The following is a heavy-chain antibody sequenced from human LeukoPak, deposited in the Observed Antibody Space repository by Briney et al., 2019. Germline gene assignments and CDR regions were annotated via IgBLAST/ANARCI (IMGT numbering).Heavy chain of an antibody. CDR2: IYYSGST. D-gene: IGHD3-16*01. CDR3: ARVGPRGDAFDI. Sequence: SETLSLTCTVSGGSISSYYWSWIRQPPGKGLEWIGYIYYSGSTNYNPSLKSRVTISVDTSKNQFSLKLSSVTAADTAVYYCARVGPRGDAFDIWGQGTMVTVSS. CDR1: GGSISSYY. V-gene: IGHV4-59*01. J-gene: IGHJ3*02.